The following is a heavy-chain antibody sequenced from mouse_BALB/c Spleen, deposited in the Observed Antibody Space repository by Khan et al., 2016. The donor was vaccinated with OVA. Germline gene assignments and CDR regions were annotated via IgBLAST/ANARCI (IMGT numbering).Heavy chain of an antibody. J-gene: IGHJ2*01. V-gene: IGHV1-4*01. D-gene: IGHD1-1*01. Sequence: QVQLQQSGAELAKPGASVKMSCKASGYTFINYGILWVKQRPGKGLEWIGYINPCTGDTEYNQNFKDKATLTADKSSSTAYMKLGSLTSEDSAFYYCARRGLRWDFDYWGQGTTLTVSS. CDR1: GYTFINYG. CDR2: INPCTGDT. CDR3: ARRGLRWDFDY.